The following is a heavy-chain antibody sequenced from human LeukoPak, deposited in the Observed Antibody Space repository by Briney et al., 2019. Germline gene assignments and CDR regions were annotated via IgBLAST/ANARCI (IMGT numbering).Heavy chain of an antibody. CDR1: GGTFSNYA. CDR3: ARAVQVTTGGLFDY. CDR2: IIPIFDTP. Sequence: SVKVSCKASGGTFSNYAISWVRQAPGQGLEWMGGIIPIFDTPNFAQKFQGRVTITADKSTSTAYMELSRLRSEDTAVYYCARAVQVTTGGLFDYWGQGTLVTVSP. D-gene: IGHD4-17*01. J-gene: IGHJ4*02. V-gene: IGHV1-69*06.